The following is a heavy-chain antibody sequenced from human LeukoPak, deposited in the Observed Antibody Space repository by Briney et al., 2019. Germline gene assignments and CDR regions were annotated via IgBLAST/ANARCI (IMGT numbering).Heavy chain of an antibody. Sequence: SETLSLTCAVYGGSFSGYYWSWIRQPPGKGLEWIGEINHSRSTNYNPSLKSRVTISVDTSKNQFSLKLSSVTAADTAVYYCARDRQDIVVVPAAKGWIDYWGQGTLVTVSS. V-gene: IGHV4-34*01. CDR1: GGSFSGYY. CDR2: INHSRST. D-gene: IGHD2-2*01. CDR3: ARDRQDIVVVPAAKGWIDY. J-gene: IGHJ4*02.